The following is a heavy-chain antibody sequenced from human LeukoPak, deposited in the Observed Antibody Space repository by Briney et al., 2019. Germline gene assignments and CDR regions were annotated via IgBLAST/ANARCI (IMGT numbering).Heavy chain of an antibody. D-gene: IGHD3-22*01. Sequence: PSETLSLTCTVSGASISSYYWSWIRQPAGKALEWIGRIYVTGSTTYNPSLESRVTMSLDTSKNHFSLKLSSVTAADTAVYYCGRGKMGGMRPITMIVVRYMDVWGKGTTVTVSS. CDR3: GRGKMGGMRPITMIVVRYMDV. CDR2: IYVTGST. CDR1: GASISSYY. J-gene: IGHJ6*03. V-gene: IGHV4-4*07.